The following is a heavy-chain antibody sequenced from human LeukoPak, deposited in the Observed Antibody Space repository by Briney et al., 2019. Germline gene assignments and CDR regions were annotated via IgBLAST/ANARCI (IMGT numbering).Heavy chain of an antibody. J-gene: IGHJ4*02. V-gene: IGHV3-7*01. CDR2: IKQDGSEK. CDR1: GFTFSSYW. D-gene: IGHD6-19*01. CDR3: ASGYSSGWYGGGWFDY. Sequence: GGSLRLSCAASGFTFSSYWMSWVRQAPGKGLEWVANIKQDGSEKYYVDSVKGRFTISRDNAKSSLYLQMNSLRAEDTAVYYCASGYSSGWYGGGWFDYWGQGTLVTVSS.